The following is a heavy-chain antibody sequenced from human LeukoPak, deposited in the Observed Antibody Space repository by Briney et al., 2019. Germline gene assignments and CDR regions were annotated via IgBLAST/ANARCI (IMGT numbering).Heavy chain of an antibody. CDR2: IKNDGSTT. D-gene: IGHD4-17*01. V-gene: IGHV3-74*01. CDR3: ARDFTTVTTKAVYYYMDV. J-gene: IGHJ6*03. Sequence: GGSLRLSCAASGFTFSSYWMYWVRQPPGKGLVWVSRIKNDGSTTTYADSVKGRFTVSRDNAKNSLYLQMNSLRAEDTAVYYCARDFTTVTTKAVYYYMDVWGKGTTVTISS. CDR1: GFTFSSYW.